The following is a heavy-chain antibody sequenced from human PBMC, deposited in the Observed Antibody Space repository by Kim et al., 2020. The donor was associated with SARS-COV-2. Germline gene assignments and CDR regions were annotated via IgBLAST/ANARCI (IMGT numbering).Heavy chain of an antibody. CDR2: IYYSGST. V-gene: IGHV4-59*13. CDR3: ARVLREQLGTYYYYGMDV. Sequence: SETLSLTCTVSGGSISSYYWSWIRQPPGKGLEWIGYIYYSGSTNYNPSLKSRVTISVDTSKNQFSLKLSSVTAADTAVYYCARVLREQLGTYYYYGMDVWGQGTTVTVSS. CDR1: GGSISSYY. D-gene: IGHD6-6*01. J-gene: IGHJ6*02.